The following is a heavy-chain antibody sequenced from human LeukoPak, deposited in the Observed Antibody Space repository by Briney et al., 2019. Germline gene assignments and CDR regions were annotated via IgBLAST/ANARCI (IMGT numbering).Heavy chain of an antibody. CDR1: GYTFTGYY. CDR2: INPNSGGT. Sequence: GASVKVSCKASGYTFTGYYMHWVRQAPGQGLEWMGWINPNSGGTNYAQKFQGRVTMTRDTSISTAYMELSRLRSDDTAVYYCARVRSGYSNDFDYWGQGTLVTVSS. J-gene: IGHJ4*02. CDR3: ARVRSGYSNDFDY. D-gene: IGHD5-12*01. V-gene: IGHV1-2*02.